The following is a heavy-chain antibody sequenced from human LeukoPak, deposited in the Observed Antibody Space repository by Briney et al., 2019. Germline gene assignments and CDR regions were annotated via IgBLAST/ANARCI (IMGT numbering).Heavy chain of an antibody. V-gene: IGHV3-30-3*01. CDR1: GFTFSSYA. Sequence: GGSLRLSCAASGFTFSSYAMHWVRQAPGKGLEWVAVISYDGSNKYYADSVKGRFTISRDNSKNTLYLQMNSLRAEDTAVYYCARDGSCSSTSCPAYYYYGMDVWGQGTTVTVSS. J-gene: IGHJ6*02. D-gene: IGHD2-2*01. CDR2: ISYDGSNK. CDR3: ARDGSCSSTSCPAYYYYGMDV.